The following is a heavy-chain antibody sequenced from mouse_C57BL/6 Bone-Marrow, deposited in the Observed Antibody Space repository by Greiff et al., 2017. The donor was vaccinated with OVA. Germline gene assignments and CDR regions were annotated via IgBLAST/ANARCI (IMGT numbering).Heavy chain of an antibody. J-gene: IGHJ1*03. CDR3: ARPCYGSSYWYFDV. CDR2: ISSGSSTI. V-gene: IGHV5-17*01. Sequence: EVKVVESGGGLVKPGGSLKLSCAASGFTFSDYGMHWVRQAPEKGLEWVAYISSGSSTIYYADTVKGRCTISRDNAKNTLFLQMTSLRSEDTAMYYCARPCYGSSYWYFDVWGTGTTVTVSS. CDR1: GFTFSDYG. D-gene: IGHD1-1*01.